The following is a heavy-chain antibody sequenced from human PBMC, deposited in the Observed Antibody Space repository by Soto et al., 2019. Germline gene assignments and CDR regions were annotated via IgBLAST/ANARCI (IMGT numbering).Heavy chain of an antibody. CDR2: IYSAGST. CDR1: GLTVSSSY. V-gene: IGHV3-53*01. D-gene: IGHD6-13*01. J-gene: IGHJ4*02. Sequence: GGSLRLSCAASGLTVSSSYMSWVRQAPGKGLQWVSVIYSAGSTYYANSVKGRFTISRDISTNMVYLQMSSLTDEDTAVYYCARAREQEHSSAIFFDIWGQGALVTFSS. CDR3: ARAREQEHSSAIFFDI.